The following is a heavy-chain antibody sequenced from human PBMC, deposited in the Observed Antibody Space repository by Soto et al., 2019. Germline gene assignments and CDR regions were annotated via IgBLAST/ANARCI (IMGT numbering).Heavy chain of an antibody. CDR3: ARHGLEVWGTAMVRRDWFDP. Sequence: QLQLQESGPGLVKPSETLSLTCTVSGGSISSSSYYWGWIRQPPGKGLEWIGSIYYSGSTYYNPSLKSRVTISVDTSKNQFSLKLSSVTAADTAVYYCARHGLEVWGTAMVRRDWFDPWGQGTLVTVSS. CDR2: IYYSGST. CDR1: GGSISSSSYY. V-gene: IGHV4-39*01. J-gene: IGHJ5*02. D-gene: IGHD5-18*01.